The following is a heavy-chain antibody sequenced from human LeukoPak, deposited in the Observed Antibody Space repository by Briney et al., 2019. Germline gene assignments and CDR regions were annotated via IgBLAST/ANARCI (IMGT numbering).Heavy chain of an antibody. CDR2: ISGSGGST. CDR3: AKVMYYYDSSGAIDAFDI. V-gene: IGHV3-23*01. Sequence: GGSLRLSCAASGFTFSSYAMSWVRQAPGKGLEWSPPISGSGGSTYYADSVKGRFTISRDNSKNTLYLQMNSLRAEDTAVYYCAKVMYYYDSSGAIDAFDIWGQGTMVTVSS. D-gene: IGHD3-22*01. J-gene: IGHJ3*02. CDR1: GFTFSSYA.